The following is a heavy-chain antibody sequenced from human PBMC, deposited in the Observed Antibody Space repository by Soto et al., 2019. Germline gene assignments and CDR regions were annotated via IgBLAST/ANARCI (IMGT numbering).Heavy chain of an antibody. Sequence: QMQLQESGPGVVKPSETLSLTCTVSGASISTYYWTWIRQAPGKGLEWIGYLYYSGNTNYNPSLKRRVTMSVDTSKNNFSLTLPSATAADTAVYFCARGGSEGGLDVWGQGTTVAVSS. V-gene: IGHV4-59*01. CDR1: GASISTYY. D-gene: IGHD3-10*01. CDR2: LYYSGNT. J-gene: IGHJ6*02. CDR3: ARGGSEGGLDV.